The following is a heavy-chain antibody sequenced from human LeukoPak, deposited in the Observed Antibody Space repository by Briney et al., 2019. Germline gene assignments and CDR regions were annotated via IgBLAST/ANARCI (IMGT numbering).Heavy chain of an antibody. CDR1: GGSISSYY. D-gene: IGHD1-26*01. V-gene: IGHV4-59*01. J-gene: IGHJ4*02. CDR3: ARGTGSTPGASD. CDR2: IYYGGST. Sequence: PSETLSLTCTVSGGSISSYYWSWIRQPPGKGLEWIGYIYYGGSTNYNPSLKSRVTISVDTSKNQFSLKLSSVTAPDTAVYYCARGTGSTPGASDSGQGSLVTVSS.